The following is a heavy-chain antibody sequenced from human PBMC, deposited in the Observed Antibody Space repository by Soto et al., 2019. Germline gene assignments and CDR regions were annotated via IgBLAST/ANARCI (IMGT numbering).Heavy chain of an antibody. CDR2: IYYSGNT. CDR3: AGSSLYGMDV. D-gene: IGHD3-10*01. J-gene: IGHJ6*02. Sequence: QVQLQESGPGLVKPSQTLFLTCSVSGGSISSGYYYWSWIRQPPGKGLEWIGNIYYSGNTYYNPSLKTRLIISIDTSKNQSSLTVGSVTASDTAVYYCAGSSLYGMDVWGQGTTVTVSS. CDR1: GGSISSGYYY. V-gene: IGHV4-30-4*01.